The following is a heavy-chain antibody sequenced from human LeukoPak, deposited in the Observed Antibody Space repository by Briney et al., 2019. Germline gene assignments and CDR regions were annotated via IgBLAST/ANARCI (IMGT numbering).Heavy chain of an antibody. CDR3: AIESLTSFGVAVVCDL. Sequence: SVKVSCKASGGTYSSYAISWVRQAPGQGLEWMGGIIPIFGTANYAQKFQGRVTITADESTSTAYMELSSLRSEDTAVYYCAIESLTSFGVAVVCDLWGRGTLVTVSS. J-gene: IGHJ2*01. D-gene: IGHD3-3*01. CDR1: GGTYSSYA. V-gene: IGHV1-69*13. CDR2: IIPIFGTA.